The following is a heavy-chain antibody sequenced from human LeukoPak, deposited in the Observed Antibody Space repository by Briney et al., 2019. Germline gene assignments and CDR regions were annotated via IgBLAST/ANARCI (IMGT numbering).Heavy chain of an antibody. V-gene: IGHV1-18*01. Sequence: ASVKVSCKASGYTFTSYGISWVRQAPGQGLEWMGWISAYNGNTNYAQKLQGRVTMTTDTSTSTAYMELRRLRSDDTAVYYCARAEAYCSSTSCMGYWGQGTLVTVSS. J-gene: IGHJ4*02. D-gene: IGHD2-2*01. CDR2: ISAYNGNT. CDR3: ARAEAYCSSTSCMGY. CDR1: GYTFTSYG.